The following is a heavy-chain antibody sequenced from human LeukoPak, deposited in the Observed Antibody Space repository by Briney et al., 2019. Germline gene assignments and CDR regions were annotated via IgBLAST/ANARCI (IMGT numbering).Heavy chain of an antibody. J-gene: IGHJ1*01. CDR2: IYYSGST. CDR3: AGHDSSGTYFQR. CDR1: GGSISSYY. Sequence: TSETLSLTCTVSGGSISSYYWSWIRQPPGKGLEWIGYIYYSGSTNYNPSLKSRVTISVDTSKNQFSLKLTSVTAADTAVYYCAGHDSSGTYFQRWGQGPLVTVSS. V-gene: IGHV4-59*01. D-gene: IGHD3-22*01.